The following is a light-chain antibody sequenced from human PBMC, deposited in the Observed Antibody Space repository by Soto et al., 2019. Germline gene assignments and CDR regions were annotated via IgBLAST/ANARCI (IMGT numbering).Light chain of an antibody. Sequence: IVMTQSPATLSVSPGERATLSCGASQSVRSYLAWYQQKPGQAPRLLIHGASTRAPGIPARFSGSGSGTDFTLTISSLQPEDFATYYCQQSYSSPRTFGQGTKVDI. CDR2: GAS. J-gene: IGKJ1*01. CDR3: QQSYSSPRT. CDR1: QSVRSY. V-gene: IGKV3-15*01.